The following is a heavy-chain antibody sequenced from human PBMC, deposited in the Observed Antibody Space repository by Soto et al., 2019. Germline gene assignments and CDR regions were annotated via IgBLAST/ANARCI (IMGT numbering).Heavy chain of an antibody. J-gene: IGHJ3*02. CDR2: IYYSGST. CDR3: ARSWQNAFDI. CDR1: GGSISSSSYY. V-gene: IGHV4-61*05. Sequence: SETMSLTCTVSGGSISSSSYYWGWIRQPPGKGLEWIGYIYYSGSTNYNPPLKSRVTISVDTSKNQFSLKLSSVTAADTAVYYCARSWQNAFDIWGQGTMVTVSS.